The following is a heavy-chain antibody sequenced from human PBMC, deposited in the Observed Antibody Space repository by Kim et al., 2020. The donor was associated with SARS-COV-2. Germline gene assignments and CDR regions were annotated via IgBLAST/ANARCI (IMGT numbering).Heavy chain of an antibody. CDR3: AKVAMIRGRYFDS. Sequence: YYADSVKGRFSISRNSSQSTLYLQMNGLRAEDTAVYYCAKVAMIRGRYFDSWGQGTLVTVSS. V-gene: IGHV3-23*01. D-gene: IGHD3-10*01. J-gene: IGHJ4*02.